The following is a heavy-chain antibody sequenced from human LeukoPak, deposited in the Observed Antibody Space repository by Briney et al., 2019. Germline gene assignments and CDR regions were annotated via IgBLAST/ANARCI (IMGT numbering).Heavy chain of an antibody. CDR3: ASEPRLLDH. V-gene: IGHV3-11*04. D-gene: IGHD6-25*01. CDR1: GFTFSDNY. CDR2: ISNGGTTA. Sequence: GGSLRLSCAASGFTFSDNYMGWIRQAPGKGLEWVSYISNGGTTAKYADSVEGQFTISRDNAKNFLYLQMNSLRAEDTAVYFCASEPRLLDHWGQGTLVTVSS. J-gene: IGHJ4*02.